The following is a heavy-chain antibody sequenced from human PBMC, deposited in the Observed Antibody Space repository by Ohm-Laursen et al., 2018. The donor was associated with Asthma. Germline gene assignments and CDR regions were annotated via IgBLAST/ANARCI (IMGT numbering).Heavy chain of an antibody. CDR1: GYTFSRYS. Sequence: SLRLSCAAFGYTFSRYSIHWGRQIPGKGLEWVGSISTASSFIYYADSVRGRFTTSRDNARNSVYLQMNSLRAEDTALYYCARIGPEWELPGREYSLHHWGEGTLVTVSS. V-gene: IGHV3-21*01. J-gene: IGHJ1*01. D-gene: IGHD1-26*01. CDR3: ARIGPEWELPGREYSLHH. CDR2: ISTASSFI.